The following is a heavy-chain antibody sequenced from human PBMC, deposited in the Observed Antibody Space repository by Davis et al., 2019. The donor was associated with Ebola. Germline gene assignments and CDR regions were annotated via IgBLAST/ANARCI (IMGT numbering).Heavy chain of an antibody. J-gene: IGHJ6*02. CDR2: INHSGST. V-gene: IGHV4-34*01. CDR3: ARGQISPGYSSGWYIDLRYYGMDV. Sequence: PSETLSLTCAVYGGSFSGYYWSWIRQPPGKGLEWIGEINHSGSTNYNPSLKSRVTISVDTSKNQFSLKLSSVTAADTAVYYCARGQISPGYSSGWYIDLRYYGMDVWGQGTTVTVSS. D-gene: IGHD6-19*01. CDR1: GGSFSGYY.